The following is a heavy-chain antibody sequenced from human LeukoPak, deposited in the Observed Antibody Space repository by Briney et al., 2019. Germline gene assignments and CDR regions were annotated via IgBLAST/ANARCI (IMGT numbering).Heavy chain of an antibody. J-gene: IGHJ6*03. D-gene: IGHD3-16*01. V-gene: IGHV4-39*06. CDR2: ILYTGTV. CDR3: ARVTRYDDSRNNYYMDV. CDR1: DGSISGIRYY. Sequence: SETLSLTCTVSDGSISGIRYYWGWFRQPPGKGPEWIGNILYTGTVYYNPSLESRVTISVDTSRNQFPLKLYSVTAADTAVYFCARVTRYDDSRNNYYMDVWGNGTTVTVSS.